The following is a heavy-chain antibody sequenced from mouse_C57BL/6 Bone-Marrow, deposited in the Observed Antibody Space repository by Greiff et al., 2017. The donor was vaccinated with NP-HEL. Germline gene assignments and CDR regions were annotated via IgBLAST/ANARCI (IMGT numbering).Heavy chain of an antibody. Sequence: QVQLKESGAELARPGASVKLSCKASGYTFTSYGISWVKQRTGQGLEWIGEIYPRSGNTYYNQKFKGKATLTADKSSSTAYMELRSLTSEDSAVYFCAREDYGTWYFDVWGTGTTVTVSS. CDR3: AREDYGTWYFDV. CDR1: GYTFTSYG. V-gene: IGHV1-81*01. CDR2: IYPRSGNT. D-gene: IGHD1-1*01. J-gene: IGHJ1*03.